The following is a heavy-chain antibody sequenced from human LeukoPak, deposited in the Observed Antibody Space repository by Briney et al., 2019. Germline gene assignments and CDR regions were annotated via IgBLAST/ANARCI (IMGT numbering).Heavy chain of an antibody. CDR1: GFTFSSYG. Sequence: GGSLCLSCAASGFTFSSYGMHWVRQAPGKGLEWVAFIRYDGSNKYYADSVKGRFTISRDNSKNTLYLQMNSLRAEDTAVYYCAKDWVITMVRVYYFVYWGQGTLVTVSS. J-gene: IGHJ4*02. V-gene: IGHV3-30*02. D-gene: IGHD3-10*01. CDR3: AKDWVITMVRVYYFVY. CDR2: IRYDGSNK.